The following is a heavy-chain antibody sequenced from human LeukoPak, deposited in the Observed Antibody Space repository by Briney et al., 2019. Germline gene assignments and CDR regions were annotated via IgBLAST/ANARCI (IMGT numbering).Heavy chain of an antibody. J-gene: IGHJ4*02. Sequence: PGGSLRLSCAASGFTFSSYWMSWVRQAPGKGLGWVANINQDGSEKYYVDSVKGRFTISRDNAKNSLYLQMNSLRAGDTAAYYCARGAYTYVYWGQGTLVTVSS. V-gene: IGHV3-7*05. CDR2: INQDGSEK. CDR3: ARGAYTYVY. D-gene: IGHD5-18*01. CDR1: GFTFSSYW.